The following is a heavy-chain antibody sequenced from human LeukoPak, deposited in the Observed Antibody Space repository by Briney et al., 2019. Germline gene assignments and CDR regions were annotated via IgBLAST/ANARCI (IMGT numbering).Heavy chain of an antibody. CDR3: AKDDSVLKYYFDY. CDR1: GFTFSSYG. CDR2: IWYDGSNK. D-gene: IGHD3-22*01. V-gene: IGHV3-33*06. J-gene: IGHJ4*02. Sequence: GGSLRLSCAASGFTFSSYGIHWVRQAPGKGLEWVAVIWYDGSNKYYADSAKGRFTISRDNSKNTLYLQMNSLRAEDTAVYYCAKDDSVLKYYFDYWGQGTLVTVSS.